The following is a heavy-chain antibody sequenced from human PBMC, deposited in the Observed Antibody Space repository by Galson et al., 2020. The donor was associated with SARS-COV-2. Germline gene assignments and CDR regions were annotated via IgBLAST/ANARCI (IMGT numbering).Heavy chain of an antibody. CDR1: GYTFTGYY. CDR2: INPNSGGT. V-gene: IGHV1-2*06. CDR3: ARAPSGYSGYEPYDY. Sequence: ASVKVSCKASGYTFTGYYMHWVRQAPGQGLEWMGRINPNSGGTNYAQKFQGRVTMTRDTSISTAYMELSRLRSDDTAVYYCARAPSGYSGYEPYDYWGQGTLVTVSS. J-gene: IGHJ4*02. D-gene: IGHD5-12*01.